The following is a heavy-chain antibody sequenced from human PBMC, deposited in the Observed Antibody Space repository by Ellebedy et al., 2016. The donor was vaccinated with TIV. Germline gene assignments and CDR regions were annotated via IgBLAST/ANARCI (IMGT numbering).Heavy chain of an antibody. V-gene: IGHV3-23*01. J-gene: IGHJ4*02. D-gene: IGHD3-10*01. CDR2: ISDSGSRT. CDR3: AKRHYGFHPYEDITH. Sequence: GESLKISCAASGFTFISYAMSWVRPAPGKGLERVSSISDSGSRTDYADSVKGRFTISRDNSKKMVYLQMNSLRVEDTAVYYCAKRHYGFHPYEDITHWGQGTLVTVSS. CDR1: GFTFISYA.